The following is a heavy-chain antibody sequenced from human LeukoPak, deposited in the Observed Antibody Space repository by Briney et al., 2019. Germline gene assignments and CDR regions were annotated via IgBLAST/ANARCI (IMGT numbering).Heavy chain of an antibody. D-gene: IGHD3-22*01. Sequence: PGRSLRLSCAASGFTFSSYTMHWVRQAPGKGLEWVAVISYDGSNKYYADSVKGRFTISRDNSKNTLYLQMNSLRAEDTAVYYCARDFTMIVLFDYWGQGTLVTVSS. CDR1: GFTFSSYT. V-gene: IGHV3-30-3*01. J-gene: IGHJ4*02. CDR3: ARDFTMIVLFDY. CDR2: ISYDGSNK.